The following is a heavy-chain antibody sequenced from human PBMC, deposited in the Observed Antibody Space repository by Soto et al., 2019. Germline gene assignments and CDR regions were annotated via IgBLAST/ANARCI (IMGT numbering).Heavy chain of an antibody. D-gene: IGHD4-4*01. CDR1: GGSIRSAGYY. J-gene: IGHJ1*01. V-gene: IGHV4-30-4*08. Sequence: PSETLSLTCTVSGGSIRSAGYYWSWIRQPPGKGLEWVGYVDNSGGTYSNPSLKSRVAISVDTSKNQLSLNLNSVTAADTAIYYCARGQDSSKAGYWGQRTLVTVSS. CDR2: VDNSGGT. CDR3: ARGQDSSKAGY.